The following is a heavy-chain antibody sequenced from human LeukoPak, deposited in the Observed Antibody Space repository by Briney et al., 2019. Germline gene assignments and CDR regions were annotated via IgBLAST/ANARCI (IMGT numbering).Heavy chain of an antibody. J-gene: IGHJ4*02. CDR2: MNPNSGNT. CDR3: ARGRITFGGVNVIQYFDY. V-gene: IGHV1-8*01. Sequence: ASVKVSCKASGYTFTSYDINWVRQATGQGLEWMGWMNPNSGNTGYAQKFQGRVTMTRNTSISTAYMELSSLRSEDTAVYYCARGRITFGGVNVIQYFDYWGQGTLVTVSS. CDR1: GYTFTSYD. D-gene: IGHD3-16*02.